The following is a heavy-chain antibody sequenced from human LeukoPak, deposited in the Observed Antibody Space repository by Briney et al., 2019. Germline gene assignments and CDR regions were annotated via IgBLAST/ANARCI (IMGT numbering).Heavy chain of an antibody. J-gene: IGHJ4*02. D-gene: IGHD2-21*02. Sequence: TASETLSLTCTVSGGSISSYSWSWIRQPPGKGLEWIGYIYYSGSSNYNPSLKSRVTISVDTSKNQFSLRLSSVTAADTAVYYCARGKTVADYWGQGTLVTVSS. V-gene: IGHV4-59*01. CDR1: GGSISSYS. CDR2: IYYSGSS. CDR3: ARGKTVADY.